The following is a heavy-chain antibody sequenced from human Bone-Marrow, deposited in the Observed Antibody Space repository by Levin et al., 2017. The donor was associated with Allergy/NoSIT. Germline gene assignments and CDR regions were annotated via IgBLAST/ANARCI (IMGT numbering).Heavy chain of an antibody. J-gene: IGHJ4*02. Sequence: SETLSLTCIVSGGSISGYYWTWIRQSAGKGLEWIGRIHTNGITNYKPSLKSRVIMSVDTSNNQVSLMLNSVTAADTALYYCATSSYGSKALFDWWGQGTLATVSS. V-gene: IGHV4-4*07. CDR3: ATSSYGSKALFDW. CDR1: GGSISGYY. CDR2: IHTNGIT. D-gene: IGHD6-13*01.